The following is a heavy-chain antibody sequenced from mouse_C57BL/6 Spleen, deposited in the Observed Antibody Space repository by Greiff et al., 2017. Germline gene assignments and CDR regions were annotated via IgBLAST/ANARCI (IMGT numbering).Heavy chain of an antibody. CDR1: GYTFTSYW. V-gene: IGHV1-69*01. CDR3: ARGYGYSFAY. Sequence: QVQLQQSGPELVMPGASVKLSCKASGYTFTSYWMHWVKQRPGQGLEWIGEIDPSDSYTNYNQKFKGKSTLTVDKSSSTAYMQLSSLTSEDSAVYYCARGYGYSFAYWGQGTLVTVSA. J-gene: IGHJ3*01. D-gene: IGHD2-2*01. CDR2: IDPSDSYT.